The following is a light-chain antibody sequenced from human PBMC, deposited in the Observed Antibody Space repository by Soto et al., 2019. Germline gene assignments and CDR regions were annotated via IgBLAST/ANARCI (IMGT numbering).Light chain of an antibody. CDR1: QGIGNY. V-gene: IGKV1-17*03. J-gene: IGKJ5*01. CDR2: AAS. CDR3: LQHNSYPFT. Sequence: DIQMTQSQSAMSASVGDRVTMTCRASQGIGNYLAWFQQKPGKVPQRLIYAASSLQSGVPSRFSGSGSGTEFTLTISSLQPEDLAVYYCLQHNSYPFTFGQGTRLEIK.